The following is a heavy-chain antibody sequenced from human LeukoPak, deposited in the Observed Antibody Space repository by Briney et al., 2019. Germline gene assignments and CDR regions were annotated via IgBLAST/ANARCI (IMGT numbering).Heavy chain of an antibody. CDR1: GITFRDYW. CDR3: ARSFRKSPDY. V-gene: IGHV3-7*03. J-gene: IGHJ4*02. Sequence: GGSLRLSCAVSGITFRDYWMTWVRQAPGKGLEWVANIKQDGSEKCYVDSVKGRFTVSRDNANNSLFLQMNSLRADDTAVYYCARSFRKSPDYWGQGTLVTVSS. CDR2: IKQDGSEK.